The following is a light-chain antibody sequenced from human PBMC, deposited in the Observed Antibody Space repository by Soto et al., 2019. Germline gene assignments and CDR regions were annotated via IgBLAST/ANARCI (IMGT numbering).Light chain of an antibody. J-gene: IGKJ1*01. CDR1: QSVLYSPNNKNY. CDR3: QQYIKAPQT. V-gene: IGKV4-1*01. Sequence: DIVMTQSPDSLAVSLGERVTINCKSSQSVLYSPNNKNYLAWYQQKPGQPPKLLVYWASTRESGVPDRFSGSGSETDFTLTINSLQAEDVAVYYCQQYIKAPQTFGQGTKVEIK. CDR2: WAS.